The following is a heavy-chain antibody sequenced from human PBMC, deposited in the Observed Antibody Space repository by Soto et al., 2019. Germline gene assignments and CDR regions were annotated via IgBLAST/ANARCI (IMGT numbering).Heavy chain of an antibody. CDR1: GYTLTELS. Sequence: AASVNVSGKVSGYTLTELSMHWVRQAPGKGLEWMGGFDPEDGETIYAQKFQGRVTMTEDTSTDTAYMELSSLRSEDTAVYYCATRWNWFDPWGQGTLVTVSS. D-gene: IGHD2-15*01. CDR3: ATRWNWFDP. J-gene: IGHJ5*02. V-gene: IGHV1-24*01. CDR2: FDPEDGET.